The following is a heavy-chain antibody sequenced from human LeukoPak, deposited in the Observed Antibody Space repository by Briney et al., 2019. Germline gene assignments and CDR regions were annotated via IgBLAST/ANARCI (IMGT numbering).Heavy chain of an antibody. CDR1: GFTFSDYY. Sequence: GSLRLSCAASGFTFSDYYMSWIRQAPGKGLEWVSYISSSGSTIYYADSVKGRFTISRDNAKNSLYLQMNSLRAEDTAVYYCARDVPITMVRGVSPIYFDYWGQGTLVTVSS. J-gene: IGHJ4*02. V-gene: IGHV3-11*04. CDR2: ISSSGSTI. CDR3: ARDVPITMVRGVSPIYFDY. D-gene: IGHD3-10*01.